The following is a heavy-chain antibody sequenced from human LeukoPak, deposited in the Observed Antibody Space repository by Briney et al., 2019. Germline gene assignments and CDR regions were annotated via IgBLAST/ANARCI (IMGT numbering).Heavy chain of an antibody. CDR1: GFTFNSFT. CDR3: ARGVYGGPDAFDI. V-gene: IGHV3-21*01. Sequence: GGSLRLSCVASGFTFNSFTMNWVRQAPGKGLEWVSSISSSSSYIYYADSVKGRFTISRDNAKNSLYLQMNSLRAEDTAVYYCARGVYGGPDAFDIWGQGTMVTVSS. D-gene: IGHD4-23*01. J-gene: IGHJ3*02. CDR2: ISSSSSYI.